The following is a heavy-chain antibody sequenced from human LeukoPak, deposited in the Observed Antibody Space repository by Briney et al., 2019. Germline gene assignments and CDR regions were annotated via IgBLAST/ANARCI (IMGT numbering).Heavy chain of an antibody. D-gene: IGHD3-22*01. CDR3: ARDFRVPYYCDSSGRCAAY. CDR2: ISAYNGNT. V-gene: IGHV1-18*01. CDR1: GYTFTSYG. J-gene: IGHJ4*02. Sequence: ASVKVSCKASGYTFTSYGISWVRQAPGQGLEWMGWISAYNGNTNYAQKLQGRVTMTTDTSTSTAYMELRSLRSDDTAVYYCARDFRVPYYCDSSGRCAAYWGQGTLVTVSS.